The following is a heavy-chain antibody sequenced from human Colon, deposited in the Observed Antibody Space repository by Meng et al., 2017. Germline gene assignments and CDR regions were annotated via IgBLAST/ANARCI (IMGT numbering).Heavy chain of an antibody. Sequence: VQRLVPVPALVNPSQTLSLTCTVSGGSVSSGGFYLTWIRQHPGKGLGWFGQIYYSGSTFYTPSLKRRVIISIDTSKNQFSLNLRSVTAADTAVYYCARVSSGWDYFDYWGQGTLVTVSS. CDR1: GGSVSSGGFY. D-gene: IGHD6-19*01. J-gene: IGHJ4*02. CDR2: IYYSGST. V-gene: IGHV4-31*02. CDR3: ARVSSGWDYFDY.